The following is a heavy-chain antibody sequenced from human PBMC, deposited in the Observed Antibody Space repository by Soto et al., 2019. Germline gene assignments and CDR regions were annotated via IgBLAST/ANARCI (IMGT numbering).Heavy chain of an antibody. CDR1: GFTVSNTY. D-gene: IGHD1-20*01. CDR3: AKGFNWNRVDY. V-gene: IGHV3-53*01. CDR2: IYGGGRT. J-gene: IGHJ4*02. Sequence: PXGSLRLSCEAAGFTVSNTYMSWIRQAPGRGLEWVSIIYGGGRTYYTDSVKGRFTISKDNSRNTVYLQMNSLRAEDTALYYCAKGFNWNRVDYWGQGTLVTVSS.